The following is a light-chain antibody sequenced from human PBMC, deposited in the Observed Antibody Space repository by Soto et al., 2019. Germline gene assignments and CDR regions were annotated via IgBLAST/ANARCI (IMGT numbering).Light chain of an antibody. CDR1: QSISSY. CDR3: QQCYSTPYT. J-gene: IGKJ2*01. CDR2: AAS. V-gene: IGKV1-39*01. Sequence: DIQMTQSPSSLSASVGDRVTITCRASQSISSYLNWYQQKPGKAPKLLIYAASSLQSGVPSRFRGSGAGTDFTLTISSLQPEDFATYYCQQCYSTPYTFGQGTKLEIK.